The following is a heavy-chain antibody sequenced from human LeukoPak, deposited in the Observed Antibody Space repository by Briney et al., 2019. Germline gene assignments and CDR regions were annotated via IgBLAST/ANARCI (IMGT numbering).Heavy chain of an antibody. D-gene: IGHD3-22*01. Sequence: GGSLRLSCAASGFTFSSYEMNWVRQAPWKGLEWVSYISSSGSTIYYADSVKGRFTISRDNAKNSLYLQMNSLRAEDTAVYYCARGIYDSSGYSYFDYWGQGTLVTVSS. CDR1: GFTFSSYE. CDR2: ISSSGSTI. CDR3: ARGIYDSSGYSYFDY. V-gene: IGHV3-48*03. J-gene: IGHJ4*02.